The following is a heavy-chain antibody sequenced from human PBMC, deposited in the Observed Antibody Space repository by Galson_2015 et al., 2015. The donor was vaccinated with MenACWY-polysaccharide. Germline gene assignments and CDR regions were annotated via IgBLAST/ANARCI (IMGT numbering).Heavy chain of an antibody. J-gene: IGHJ6*02. CDR2: TSIVGGSK. CDR1: GFNFSSYG. D-gene: IGHD2-2*01. Sequence: SLRLSCAASGFNFSSYGMGWVRQAPGKGLEWVALTSIVGGSKYYADSMKGRFTISRDNSRNTLYLQMNSLRAEDTAVYYCAKGEQGDIVVVPAAISYYYYGMDVWGQGTTVTVSS. CDR3: AKGEQGDIVVVPAAISYYYYGMDV. V-gene: IGHV3-30*18.